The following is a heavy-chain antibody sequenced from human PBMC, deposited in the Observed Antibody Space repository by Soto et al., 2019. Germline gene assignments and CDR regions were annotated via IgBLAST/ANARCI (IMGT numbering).Heavy chain of an antibody. CDR2: IIPIFGSA. J-gene: IGHJ6*02. CDR3: ARMSNTGLVTTRYYGMDV. D-gene: IGHD4-17*01. Sequence: QVQLLQSGAEVKKPGSSVKVSCKASGGIFRSYTINWLRQAPGQGLEWLGWIIPIFGSANYAQKLQGRVKITADESTSSAYMELSSLSSEDTAVYYCARMSNTGLVTTRYYGMDVWGQGTTVTVSS. CDR1: GGIFRSYT. V-gene: IGHV1-69*01.